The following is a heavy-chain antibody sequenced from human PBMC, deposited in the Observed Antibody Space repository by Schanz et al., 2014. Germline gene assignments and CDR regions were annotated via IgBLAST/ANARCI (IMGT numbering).Heavy chain of an antibody. CDR1: GFTFSCCA. D-gene: IGHD3-9*01. Sequence: EVQLVESGGGLVQPGGSLRLSCAASGFTFSCCAMSWVRLAPGRGLEWVSAISNNGGDTYYADSVKGRFTISRDNSKNTVYVQMNSLRAEDTAVYYCAYYDVLTGFDYWGQGTQXTVSS. CDR2: ISNNGGDT. J-gene: IGHJ4*02. CDR3: AYYDVLTGFDY. V-gene: IGHV3-23*04.